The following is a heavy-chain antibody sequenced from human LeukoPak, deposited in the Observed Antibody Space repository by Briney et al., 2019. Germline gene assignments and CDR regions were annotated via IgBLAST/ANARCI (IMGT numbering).Heavy chain of an antibody. V-gene: IGHV4-39*07. D-gene: IGHD4-17*01. CDR2: IYYSGST. Sequence: PSETLSLTCTVSGGSISSSSYYWGWIRQPPGKGLEWIGSIYYSGSTYYNPSLKSRVTISVDTSKNQFSLKLSSVTAADTAVYYCARVGEPGLRSSNWFDPWGQGTLVTVSS. CDR1: GGSISSSSYY. J-gene: IGHJ5*02. CDR3: ARVGEPGLRSSNWFDP.